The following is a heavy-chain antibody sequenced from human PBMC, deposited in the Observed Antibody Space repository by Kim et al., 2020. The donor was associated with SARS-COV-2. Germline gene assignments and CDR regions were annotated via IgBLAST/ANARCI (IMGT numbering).Heavy chain of an antibody. CDR3: VSITPKLRYFDLPTGAFEH. D-gene: IGHD3-9*01. Sequence: GGSLRLSCAASGFTFDDFGMAWVRQRPGKGLEWVAAINWDGRNAGYGDYVKDRSYISRDNAKNSLSLQMSRLGPDDTALYYCVSITPKLRYFDLPTGAFEHWGRGTMGLVSS. CDR2: INWDGRNA. V-gene: IGHV3-20*04. J-gene: IGHJ3*01. CDR1: GFTFDDFG.